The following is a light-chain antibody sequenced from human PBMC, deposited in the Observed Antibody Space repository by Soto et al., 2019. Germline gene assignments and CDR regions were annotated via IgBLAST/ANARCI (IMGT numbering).Light chain of an antibody. CDR1: SSDVGGYNY. Sequence: QSALAQPPAASGCTGQSVTISCTGSSSDVGGYNYVSWFQQHPGKAPKLIIHEVNQRPSGVPDRFSGSKSGNTASLTVSGLQAEDEGTYYCSSYGGYNNVVFGTGTKVTVL. CDR3: SSYGGYNNVV. V-gene: IGLV2-8*01. CDR2: EVN. J-gene: IGLJ1*01.